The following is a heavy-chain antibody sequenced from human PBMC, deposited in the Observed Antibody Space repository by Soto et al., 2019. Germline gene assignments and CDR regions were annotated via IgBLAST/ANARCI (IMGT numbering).Heavy chain of an antibody. D-gene: IGHD5-18*01. Sequence: QVQLQESGPGLVKPSQTLSLTCTVSGGSISSGDYYWSWIRQPPGKGLEWIGYIYYSGSTYYNPSPKRGFTISVDPTKTHFSLKLSSVTPPDTAVYYCARPPPVVTDVGGQGTTVPVSS. CDR3: ARPPPVVTDV. CDR2: IYYSGST. J-gene: IGHJ6*02. CDR1: GGSISSGDYY. V-gene: IGHV4-30-4*01.